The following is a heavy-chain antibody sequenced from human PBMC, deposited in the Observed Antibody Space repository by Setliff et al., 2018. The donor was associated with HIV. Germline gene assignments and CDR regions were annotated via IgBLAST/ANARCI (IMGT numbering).Heavy chain of an antibody. CDR2: IYYSGST. CDR3: ARRAVAGTSFDY. V-gene: IGHV4-39*02. Sequence: KPSETLSLTCTVSGGSISSSSYYWGWIRQPPGKGLEWIGSIYYSGSTYYNPSLESRVTISVDTSKNHFSLRLSSVTAADTAVYYCARRAVAGTSFDYWGQGTLVTVSS. CDR1: GGSISSSSYY. J-gene: IGHJ4*02. D-gene: IGHD6-19*01.